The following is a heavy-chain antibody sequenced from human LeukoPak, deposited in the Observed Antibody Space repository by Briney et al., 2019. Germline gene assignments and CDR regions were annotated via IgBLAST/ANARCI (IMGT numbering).Heavy chain of an antibody. Sequence: GGSLRLSCAASAFIFDDYAMHWVRQAPGKGLEWVSGINWNSGRTVYADSVKGRFTISRDNAKNALYLQMNSLRTEDTAFYYCAKDQTSGIAGPFDSWGQGTLVTVSS. D-gene: IGHD6-13*01. CDR2: INWNSGRT. J-gene: IGHJ5*01. CDR1: AFIFDDYA. V-gene: IGHV3-9*01. CDR3: AKDQTSGIAGPFDS.